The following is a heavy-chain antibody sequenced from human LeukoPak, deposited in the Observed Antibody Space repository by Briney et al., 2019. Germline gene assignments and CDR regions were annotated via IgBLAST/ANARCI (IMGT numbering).Heavy chain of an antibody. J-gene: IGHJ4*02. D-gene: IGHD5-18*01. CDR3: AREENSYAPRKLVDY. CDR2: IWYDGSNK. Sequence: GGSLRLSCAASGFTFSSYGMHWVRQAPGKGLEWVAVIWYDGSNKYYADSVKGRFTISRDNSKNTLYLQMNSLRAEGTAVYYCAREENSYAPRKLVDYWGQGTLVTVSS. V-gene: IGHV3-33*08. CDR1: GFTFSSYG.